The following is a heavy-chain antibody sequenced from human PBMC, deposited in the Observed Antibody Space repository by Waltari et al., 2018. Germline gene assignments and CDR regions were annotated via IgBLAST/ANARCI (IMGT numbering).Heavy chain of an antibody. V-gene: IGHV3-23*01. CDR2: VNGDRT. CDR3: AKETGGRGWYTVDY. J-gene: IGHJ4*02. Sequence: EVQVLESGGGLVQHGGSLSISCAASGFSFSNYGMSWVPQAPGKGLEWVSAVNGDRTYYAGSVKGRFTISRDNSQNTVYLRLSSLRADDTAVYYCAKETGGRGWYTVDYWGQGTLVTVSS. D-gene: IGHD6-19*01. CDR1: GFSFSNYG.